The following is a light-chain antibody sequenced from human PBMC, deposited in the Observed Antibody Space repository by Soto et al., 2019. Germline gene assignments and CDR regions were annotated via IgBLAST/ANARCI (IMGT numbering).Light chain of an antibody. CDR2: SNI. CDR1: SSSIGNNR. V-gene: IGLV1-44*01. Sequence: QSVLTQPPSASGTPGQRVTISCSGTSSSIGNNRVNWYQQIPGTAPKLLIYSNIQRPSGVPDRFSSSKSGTSASLAITGLQSEDEADYYCSTWDDTLKGPVFGGGTKLTVL. CDR3: STWDDTLKGPV. J-gene: IGLJ3*02.